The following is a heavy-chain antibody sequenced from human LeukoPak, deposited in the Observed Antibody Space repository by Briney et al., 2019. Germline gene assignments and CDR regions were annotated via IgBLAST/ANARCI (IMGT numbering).Heavy chain of an antibody. CDR2: VRSDGTNK. CDR1: GFTFSTYG. CDR3: AKGYSYGTDY. Sequence: GGSLRLSCAASGFTFSTYGMHWVRQAPGKGLEWVAFVRSDGTNKYYADSVKGRFTISRDNPKNTLALQMNSLRAEDTAVYYCAKGYSYGTDYWGQGTQVIVSS. J-gene: IGHJ4*02. V-gene: IGHV3-30*02. D-gene: IGHD5-18*01.